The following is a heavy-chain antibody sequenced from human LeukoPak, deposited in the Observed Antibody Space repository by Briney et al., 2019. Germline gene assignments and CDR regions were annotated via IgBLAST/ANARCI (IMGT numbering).Heavy chain of an antibody. V-gene: IGHV3-43*02. CDR2: ISGDGGST. CDR3: ANAILGYSSGNPTY. J-gene: IGHJ4*02. CDR1: GFTFDDYA. D-gene: IGHD6-19*01. Sequence: PGGSLRLSCAASGFTFDDYAMHWVRQAPGKGLEWVSLISGDGGSTYYADSVKGRFTISRDNSKNSLYLQMNSLRTEDTALYYCANAILGYSSGNPTYWGQGTLVTVSS.